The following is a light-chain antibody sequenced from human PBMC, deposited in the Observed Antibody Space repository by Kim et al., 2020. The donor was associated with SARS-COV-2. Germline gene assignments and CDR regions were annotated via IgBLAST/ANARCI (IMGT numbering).Light chain of an antibody. CDR2: AAS. CDR1: QGIGTW. J-gene: IGKJ4*01. Sequence: ASVGDRVTITCRGSQGIGTWLARYQQKPGNAPKLLIYAASSLQGGVPSRFSGSGSGTDFTLTISSLQPEDFATYYCQQADSFPLTFGGGTKVDIK. V-gene: IGKV1-12*01. CDR3: QQADSFPLT.